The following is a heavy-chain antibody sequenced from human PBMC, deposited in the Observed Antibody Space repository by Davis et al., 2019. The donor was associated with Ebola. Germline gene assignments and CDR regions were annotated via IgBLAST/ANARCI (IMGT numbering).Heavy chain of an antibody. Sequence: GESLKISCAASGFTFSSYAMHWVRQTPGKGLEWVAVMSYHGVNEYYADSVKGRFTISRDNSKNTLYLQMNSLRGEDTAVYYCARDRYSSGWDHFDYWGQGTLVTVSS. CDR3: ARDRYSSGWDHFDY. J-gene: IGHJ4*02. D-gene: IGHD6-19*01. CDR2: MSYHGVNE. V-gene: IGHV3-30-3*01. CDR1: GFTFSSYA.